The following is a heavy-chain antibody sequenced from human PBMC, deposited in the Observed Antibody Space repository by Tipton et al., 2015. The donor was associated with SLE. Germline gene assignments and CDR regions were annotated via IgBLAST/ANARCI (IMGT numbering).Heavy chain of an antibody. CDR3: ARDRSSVSD. CDR1: GYFISSGYY. D-gene: IGHD5/OR15-5a*01. CDR2: VYHSGST. V-gene: IGHV4-38-2*02. J-gene: IGHJ4*02. Sequence: TLSLTCAVSGYFISSGYYWGWIRQPPGEGLEWIVIVYHSGSTYYNPSLESRVTISIATSKNQFSLKLTSVTAADPAVYFCARDRSSVSDWGQGTQVIVSP.